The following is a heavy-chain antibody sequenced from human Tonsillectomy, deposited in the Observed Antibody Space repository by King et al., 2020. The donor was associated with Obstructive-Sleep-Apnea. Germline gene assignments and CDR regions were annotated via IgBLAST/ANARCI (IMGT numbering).Heavy chain of an antibody. CDR1: GFTFSSYA. J-gene: IGHJ4*02. Sequence: DVQLVESGGGLVQPGGSLRLSCSASGFTFSSYAMHWVRQAPGKGLEYVSAISSNGGSKYYADSLKGRFTLSGDNSKNTLYLQMSSLRAEDTAVYYCVPTPPRGWGQGTLVTVSS. CDR3: VPTPPRG. V-gene: IGHV3-64D*09. CDR2: ISSNGGSK.